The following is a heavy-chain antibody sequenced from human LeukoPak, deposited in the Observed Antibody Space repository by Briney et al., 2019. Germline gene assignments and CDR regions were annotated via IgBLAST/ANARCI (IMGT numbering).Heavy chain of an antibody. CDR2: INPNSGGT. CDR1: GYTFTGYY. V-gene: IGHV1-2*02. Sequence: ASVKVSCKASGYTFTGYYMHWVRQAPGQGLEWMGWINPNSGGTNYAQKLQGRVTMTTDTSTSTAYMELRSLRSDDTAVYYCARCYSWLCFGVDYWGQGTLVTVSS. CDR3: ARCYSWLCFGVDY. J-gene: IGHJ4*02. D-gene: IGHD4-11*01.